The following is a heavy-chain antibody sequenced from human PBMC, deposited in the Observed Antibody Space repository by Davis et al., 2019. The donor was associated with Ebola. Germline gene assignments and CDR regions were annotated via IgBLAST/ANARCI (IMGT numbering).Heavy chain of an antibody. CDR1: GFTLSDYY. Sequence: PGGSLRLSCVASGFTLSDYYINWVRQAPGKGLEWVGRSRNKLDGYIIEYAASVKGRFIISRDDSNDSLNLQMNSLTAEDTAVYYCASVRPWAPSEGGWGQGTLVTVSS. CDR2: SRNKLDGYII. J-gene: IGHJ4*02. V-gene: IGHV3-72*01. CDR3: ASVRPWAPSEGG. D-gene: IGHD3-16*01.